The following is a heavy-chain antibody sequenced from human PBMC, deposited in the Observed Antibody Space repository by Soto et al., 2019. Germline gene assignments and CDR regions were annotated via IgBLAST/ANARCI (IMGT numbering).Heavy chain of an antibody. D-gene: IGHD3-3*01. CDR1: GGSFSGYY. J-gene: IGHJ5*02. CDR2: IYHSGST. CDR3: AREKSITIFGVVYNWFDP. V-gene: IGHV4-34*01. Sequence: QVQLQQWGAGLLKPSETLSLTCAVYGGSFSGYYWSWIRQPPGKGLEWIGEIYHSGSTNYNPSLKSRVTISVDKSKNQFSLKLSSVTAADTAVYYCAREKSITIFGVVYNWFDPWGQGTLVTVSS.